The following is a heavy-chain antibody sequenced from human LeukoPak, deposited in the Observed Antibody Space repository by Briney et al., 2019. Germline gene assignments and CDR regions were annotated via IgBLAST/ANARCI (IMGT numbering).Heavy chain of an antibody. Sequence: GGSLRLSCAASGFTFSSYSMNWVRQAPGKGLEWVSSISSSSSYIYYADSVKGRFTISRDNAKNSLYLQMNSLRAEDTAVYYCARVGYSYGYDFDYWGQGTLVTVSS. V-gene: IGHV3-21*01. D-gene: IGHD5-18*01. J-gene: IGHJ4*02. CDR3: ARVGYSYGYDFDY. CDR1: GFTFSSYS. CDR2: ISSSSSYI.